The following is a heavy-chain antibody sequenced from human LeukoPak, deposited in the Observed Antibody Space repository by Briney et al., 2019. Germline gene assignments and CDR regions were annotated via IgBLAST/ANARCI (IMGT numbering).Heavy chain of an antibody. CDR1: GGSISSYY. D-gene: IGHD3-10*01. V-gene: IGHV4-59*01. CDR3: ARGPRKALWFGELFGFDY. CDR2: IYYSGST. Sequence: PSETLSLTCTVSGGSISSYYWSWIRQPPGKGLEWIGYIYYSGSTNYNPSLKSRVTISVDTSKNQFSLKLSSVTAADTAVYYCARGPRKALWFGELFGFDYWGQGTLVTVSS. J-gene: IGHJ4*02.